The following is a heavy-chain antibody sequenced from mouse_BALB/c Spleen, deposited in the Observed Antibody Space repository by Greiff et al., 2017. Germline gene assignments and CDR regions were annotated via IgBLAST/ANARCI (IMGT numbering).Heavy chain of an antibody. J-gene: IGHJ3*01. CDR2: IRNKANGYTT. D-gene: IGHD1-2*01. V-gene: IGHV7-3*02. CDR1: GFTFTDYY. Sequence: EVQVVASGGGLVQPGGSLRLSCATSGFTFTDYYMSWVRQPPGKALEWLGFIRNKANGYTTEYSASVKGRFTISRDNSQSILYLQMNTLRAEDSATYYCARDSLLRPLAYWGQGTLVTVSA. CDR3: ARDSLLRPLAY.